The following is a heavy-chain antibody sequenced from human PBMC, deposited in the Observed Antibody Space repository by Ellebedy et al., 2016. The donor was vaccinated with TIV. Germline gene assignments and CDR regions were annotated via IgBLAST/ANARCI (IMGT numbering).Heavy chain of an antibody. CDR2: INHSGST. CDR3: ARVVSVDDPTHLDY. D-gene: IGHD5/OR15-5a*01. J-gene: IGHJ4*02. Sequence: SETLSLTCAVYGGSFSGYYWSWIRQPPGKGLEWIGEINHSGSTNYNPSLKSRVTVSVDTSKNQFSLKLSSVTAADTAVYYCARVVSVDDPTHLDYWGQGTLVTVSS. V-gene: IGHV4-34*01. CDR1: GGSFSGYY.